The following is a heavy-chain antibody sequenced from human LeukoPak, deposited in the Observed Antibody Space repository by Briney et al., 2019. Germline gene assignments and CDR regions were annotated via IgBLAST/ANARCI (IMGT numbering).Heavy chain of an antibody. D-gene: IGHD3-22*01. CDR2: INPSGGST. J-gene: IGHJ4*02. Sequence: GSSVKVSCKASGYTFTSYYMHWVRQAPGQGLEWMGIINPSGGSTSYAQKFQGRVTMTRDTSTSTVYMELSSLRCEDTAVYYCARREGSDYDSSGYLDYWGQGTLVTVSS. CDR3: ARREGSDYDSSGYLDY. V-gene: IGHV1-46*01. CDR1: GYTFTSYY.